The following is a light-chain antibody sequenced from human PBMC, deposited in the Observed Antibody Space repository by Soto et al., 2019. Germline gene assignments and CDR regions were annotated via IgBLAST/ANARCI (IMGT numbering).Light chain of an antibody. CDR1: SSNIGTNY. J-gene: IGLJ3*02. Sequence: QSVLTHQPSASGTPGQRVTISCSGSSSNIGTNYVYWYQQLPGTAPKLLIYANNQRPSGVPDRFSGSKSGTSASLAISGLPSEDEADYYCAAWDDSLSAWVFGGGTQLTVL. CDR3: AAWDDSLSAWV. CDR2: ANN. V-gene: IGLV1-47*01.